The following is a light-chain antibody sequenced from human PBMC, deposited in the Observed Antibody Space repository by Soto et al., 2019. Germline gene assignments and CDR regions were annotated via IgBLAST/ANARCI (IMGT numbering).Light chain of an antibody. CDR2: LTS. V-gene: IGKV3-20*01. CDR1: QYINTR. CDR3: QQYGSSGT. Sequence: EIVLTQSPATLSSFPGDRVTLSCRASQYINTRLAWYQHKPGQAPRILIYLTSNRAAGVPSRFSAWGSETDFTLTISRLEPEDFAVYYCQQYGSSGTFGQGTKVDIK. J-gene: IGKJ1*01.